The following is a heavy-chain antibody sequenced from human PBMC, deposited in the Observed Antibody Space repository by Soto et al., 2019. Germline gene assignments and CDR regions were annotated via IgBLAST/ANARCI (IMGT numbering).Heavy chain of an antibody. V-gene: IGHV1-3*01. J-gene: IGHJ4*02. CDR2: INAGNGNT. CDR1: GYTFTSYA. D-gene: IGHD2-21*02. CDR3: ARGRTVVTPIRYFDY. Sequence: ASVKVSCKASGYTFTSYAMHWVRQAPGQRLEWMGWINAGNGNTKYSQKFQGRVTITRDTSASTAYMELSSLRSEDTAVYYCARGRTVVTPIRYFDYWGQGTLVTVSS.